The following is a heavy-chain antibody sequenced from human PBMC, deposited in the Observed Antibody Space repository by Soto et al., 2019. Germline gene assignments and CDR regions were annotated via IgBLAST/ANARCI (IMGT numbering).Heavy chain of an antibody. Sequence: GGSLRLSCAASGFTFSSYAMSWVRQAPGKGLEWVSAISGSGGSTYYADSVKGRFTISRDNSKNTPYLQMNSLRAEDTAVYYCAKGLPREYYYGMDVWGQGTTVPVSS. CDR1: GFTFSSYA. CDR3: AKGLPREYYYGMDV. V-gene: IGHV3-23*01. CDR2: ISGSGGST. D-gene: IGHD1-26*01. J-gene: IGHJ6*02.